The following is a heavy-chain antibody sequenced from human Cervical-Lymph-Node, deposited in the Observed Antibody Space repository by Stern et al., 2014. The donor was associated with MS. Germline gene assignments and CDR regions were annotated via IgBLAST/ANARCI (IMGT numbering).Heavy chain of an antibody. J-gene: IGHJ4*02. V-gene: IGHV3-21*01. D-gene: IGHD6-6*01. Sequence: EMQLVESGGGLVKPGGSLRLSCAASGFTFSSYSMNWVRQAPGKGLEWVSSISSSSSYIYYADSVKGRFPISRDNAKNSLYLQMNSLRAEDTAVYYCARAEYSSSSFSYWGQGTLVTVSS. CDR3: ARAEYSSSSFSY. CDR1: GFTFSSYS. CDR2: ISSSSSYI.